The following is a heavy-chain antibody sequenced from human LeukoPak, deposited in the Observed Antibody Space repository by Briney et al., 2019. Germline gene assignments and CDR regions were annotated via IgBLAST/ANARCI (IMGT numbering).Heavy chain of an antibody. J-gene: IGHJ3*02. CDR3: VSRVGVEDAFDI. CDR2: IKHDGRHK. V-gene: IGHV3-7*01. Sequence: GGSLRLSCAASGFASTVYTMCPGPQAPGKGLEWVADIKHDGRHKYYADSVKGRFTMSRDNANKSLYLQMNSLRAEDSAVYHCVSRVGVEDAFDIWVQGTMVTVSS. CDR1: GFASTVYT. D-gene: IGHD3-3*01.